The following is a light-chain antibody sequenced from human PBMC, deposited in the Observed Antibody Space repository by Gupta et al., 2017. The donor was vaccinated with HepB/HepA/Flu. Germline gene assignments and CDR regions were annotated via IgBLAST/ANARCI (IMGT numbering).Light chain of an antibody. Sequence: QSALTQPASVSGSPGQSITISCTGTSSDVGSYNLVSWYQQHPGKAPKVMIYEVSKRPSGVSNRFSGSKSGNTASLTISGLQAEDEADYYCCSYAGSSTYVFGTGTKVT. J-gene: IGLJ1*01. V-gene: IGLV2-23*02. CDR1: SSDVGSYNL. CDR2: EVS. CDR3: CSYAGSSTYV.